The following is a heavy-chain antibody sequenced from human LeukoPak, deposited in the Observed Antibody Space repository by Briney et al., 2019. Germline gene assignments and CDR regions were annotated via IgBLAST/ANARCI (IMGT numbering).Heavy chain of an antibody. D-gene: IGHD2-8*01. CDR1: GGTFSSYA. CDR2: MNPNSGNT. V-gene: IGHV1-8*02. CDR3: ARGPQCTSLTCPYFFDY. J-gene: IGHJ4*02. Sequence: GASVKVSCKASGGTFSSYAISWVRQAPGQGLEWMGWMNPNSGNTGYAQKFQGRVTMTGNTSISTGYMELNSLRSEDTAVYYCARGPQCTSLTCPYFFDYWGQGSLVTVSS.